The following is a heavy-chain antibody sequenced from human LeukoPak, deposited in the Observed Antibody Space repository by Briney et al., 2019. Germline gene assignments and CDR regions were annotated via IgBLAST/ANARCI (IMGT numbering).Heavy chain of an antibody. J-gene: IGHJ4*02. CDR3: ASTRDYGGNFYSFEY. CDR2: IYSGGTP. CDR1: GFTVSRYY. Sequence: GGSLRLSCAASGFTVSRYYMSWVRQAPGKGLEWVSVIYSGGTPFYPDPVKGRFTISRDISKNTVYLQMNSLRAEDTAVYYCASTRDYGGNFYSFEYWGQGTLVTVSS. D-gene: IGHD4-23*01. V-gene: IGHV3-66*01.